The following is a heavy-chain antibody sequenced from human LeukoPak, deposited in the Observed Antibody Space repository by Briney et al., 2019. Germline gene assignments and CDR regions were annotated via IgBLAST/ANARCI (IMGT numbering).Heavy chain of an antibody. D-gene: IGHD6-13*01. Sequence: GASVKVSCKASGYTFTSYGISWVRQAPGQGLEWMGWISAYNGNTNYAQKLQGRVTMTTDTSTSTAYMELRSLRSDDTAVYYCARVRTVAAAGTYYFDYWGQGTLVTVSS. J-gene: IGHJ4*02. V-gene: IGHV1-18*01. CDR3: ARVRTVAAAGTYYFDY. CDR2: ISAYNGNT. CDR1: GYTFTSYG.